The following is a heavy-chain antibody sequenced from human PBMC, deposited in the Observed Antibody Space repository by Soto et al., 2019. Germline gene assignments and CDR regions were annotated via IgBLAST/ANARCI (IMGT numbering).Heavy chain of an antibody. CDR1: GDSMATGGHY. D-gene: IGHD3-16*01. J-gene: IGHJ4*02. Sequence: SETLSLTCIVSGDSMATGGHYYNWIRQVPGKGLEWIGYVYYSGATHYNPSLRARATISRDTSKNQFSLRLISVTAADTALYYCARDKDLQPTVWGFWGQGIQVTSPQ. CDR2: VYYSGAT. CDR3: ARDKDLQPTVWGF. V-gene: IGHV4-31*03.